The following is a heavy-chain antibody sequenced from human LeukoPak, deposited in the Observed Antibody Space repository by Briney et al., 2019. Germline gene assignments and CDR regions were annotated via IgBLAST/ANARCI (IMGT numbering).Heavy chain of an antibody. D-gene: IGHD6-25*01. Sequence: GGSLRLSCEASGFTFKNDGMHWVRQASGKGLEWVAVISYDGSNKYYADSVKGRFTISRDNSKNTLYLQMNSLRAEDTAVYYCASQRHFDYWGQGTLVTVFS. V-gene: IGHV3-30*03. CDR2: ISYDGSNK. J-gene: IGHJ4*02. CDR1: GFTFKNDG. CDR3: ASQRHFDY.